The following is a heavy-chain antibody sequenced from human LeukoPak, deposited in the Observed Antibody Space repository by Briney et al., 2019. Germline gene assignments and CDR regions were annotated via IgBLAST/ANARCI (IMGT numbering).Heavy chain of an antibody. CDR1: GSTFSSSG. D-gene: IGHD5-18*01. J-gene: IGHJ4*02. CDR2: IRNDGNKY. Sequence: QTGGSLRLSCVASGSTFSSSGMHWVRQSPGKGLDWVAFIRNDGNKYNYAESVKGRFTISRDNSKNTLYLQMDSLSAEDTAVYYCVKVDTWGQGTLVTVSS. CDR3: VKVDT. V-gene: IGHV3-30*02.